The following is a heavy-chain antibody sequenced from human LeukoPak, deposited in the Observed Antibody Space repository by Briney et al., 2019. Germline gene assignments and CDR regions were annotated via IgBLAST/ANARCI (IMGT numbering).Heavy chain of an antibody. CDR1: GYTFTSYY. CDR3: ARGTPGSSGYYYVLGN. D-gene: IGHD3-22*01. J-gene: IGHJ4*02. Sequence: ASVKVSCKASGYTFTSYYMHWVRQAPGQGLEWMGIINPSGGSTSYAQKFQGRVTMTRDTSTSTVYMELSSLRSGDTAVYYCARGTPGSSGYYYVLGNWGQGTLVTVSS. V-gene: IGHV1-46*01. CDR2: INPSGGST.